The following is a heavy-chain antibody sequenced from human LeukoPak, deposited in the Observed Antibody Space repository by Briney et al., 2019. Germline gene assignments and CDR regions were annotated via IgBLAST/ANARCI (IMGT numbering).Heavy chain of an antibody. CDR1: GFTFSSYA. D-gene: IGHD3-9*01. Sequence: PGGSLRLSCAASGFTFSSYAMSWVRQAPGKGLEWVSAISGSGGSTYYADSVKGRFTISRDNSKNTLYLQMNSLRAEDTAVYYCAKDRAVRYFDWLLCSSGMDVWGQGTTVTVSS. J-gene: IGHJ6*02. CDR3: AKDRAVRYFDWLLCSSGMDV. V-gene: IGHV3-23*01. CDR2: ISGSGGST.